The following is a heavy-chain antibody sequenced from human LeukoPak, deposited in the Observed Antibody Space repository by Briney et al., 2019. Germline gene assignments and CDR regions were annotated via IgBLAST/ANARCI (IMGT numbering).Heavy chain of an antibody. Sequence: GGSLRLFCSGSGFTFMNYVMAWARQAPGKGLEWVSSIRLGGGLTHSADPVKGRFIISRDMNTLFLQMNNLRPEDTAMYYCARKITMVRGPLIKGYFDLWGRGTLVSVSS. V-gene: IGHV3-23*01. J-gene: IGHJ2*01. CDR3: ARKITMVRGPLIKGYFDL. CDR1: GFTFMNYV. CDR2: IRLGGGLT. D-gene: IGHD3-10*01.